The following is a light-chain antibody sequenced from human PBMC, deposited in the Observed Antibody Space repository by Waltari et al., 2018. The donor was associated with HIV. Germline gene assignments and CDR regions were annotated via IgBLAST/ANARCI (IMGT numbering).Light chain of an antibody. CDR3: QQRSAWPLT. Sequence: EIVLTQSPATLSLSPGERVTLSCRASQSISNYLAWYQQKPGQAPRLLIHDASNRTTGIPARFSGSGYGTDFSLTISSLEPEDLGVYYCQQRSAWPLTFGGGTKVEIK. CDR2: DAS. V-gene: IGKV3-11*01. J-gene: IGKJ4*01. CDR1: QSISNY.